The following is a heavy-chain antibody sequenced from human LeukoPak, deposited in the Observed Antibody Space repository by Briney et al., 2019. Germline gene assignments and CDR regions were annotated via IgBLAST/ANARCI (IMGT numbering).Heavy chain of an antibody. V-gene: IGHV1-8*01. CDR1: GYTFTSYD. J-gene: IGHJ4*02. D-gene: IGHD3-22*01. CDR2: MNPNSGNT. CDR3: ARDSAPYYYDSGGALDY. Sequence: EASVKVSCKASGYTFTSYDINWVRQATGQGLEWMGWMNPNSGNTGYAEKFQGRVTMTRNTSISTAYMELSSLRSEDTAVYYCARDSAPYYYDSGGALDYWGQGTLVTVSS.